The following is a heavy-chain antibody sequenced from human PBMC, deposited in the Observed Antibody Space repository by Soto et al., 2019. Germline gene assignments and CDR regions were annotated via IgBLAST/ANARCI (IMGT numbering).Heavy chain of an antibody. D-gene: IGHD3-10*01. Sequence: GGSLRLSCAASGFTFNIYAMSWVRQAPGKGLEWVSVIYSGGSTYYGDSVRGRFTISRDNSKNTLYLQMNSLRAEDTAVYYCAKPVGRGVIIRPGDAFDIWGQGTRVTVAS. J-gene: IGHJ3*02. V-gene: IGHV3-23*03. CDR2: IYSGGST. CDR3: AKPVGRGVIIRPGDAFDI. CDR1: GFTFNIYA.